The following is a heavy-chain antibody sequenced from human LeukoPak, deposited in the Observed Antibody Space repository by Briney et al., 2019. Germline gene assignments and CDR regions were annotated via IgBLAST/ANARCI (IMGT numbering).Heavy chain of an antibody. CDR1: GFTFSDYY. CDR2: ISSSGSTI. J-gene: IGHJ4*02. CDR3: ARDAVTMVRGVNY. Sequence: PGGSLRLSCAASGFTFSDYYMSWIRQAPGKGLEWVSYISSSGSTIYHADSVKGRFTISRDNAKNSLYLQMNSLRAEDTAVYYCARDAVTMVRGVNYWGQGTLVTVSS. D-gene: IGHD3-10*01. V-gene: IGHV3-11*01.